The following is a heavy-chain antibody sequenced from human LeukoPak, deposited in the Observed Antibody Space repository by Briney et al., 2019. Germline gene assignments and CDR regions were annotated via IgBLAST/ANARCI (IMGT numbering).Heavy chain of an antibody. V-gene: IGHV5-51*01. D-gene: IGHD3-22*01. CDR1: GHSFTTYW. CDR2: IYPGDSDT. J-gene: IGHJ4*02. CDR3: ARQDYYDSSGYYGYFDY. Sequence: GESLKISCKHSGHSFTTYWIGWVRQMPGKGLEWMGIIYPGDSDTRYSPSFQGQVTISADKSISTAYLQWSSLKASDTAMYYCARQDYYDSSGYYGYFDYWGQGTLVAVSS.